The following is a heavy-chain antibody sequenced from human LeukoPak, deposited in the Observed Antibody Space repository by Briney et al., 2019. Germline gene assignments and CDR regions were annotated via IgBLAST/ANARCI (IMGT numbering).Heavy chain of an antibody. CDR3: ARDSVPYYYGSGSLDY. D-gene: IGHD3-10*01. Sequence: ASVKVSCKASGYTFTSYYMHWVRQAPGQGLEWMGIINPSGGSTSYAQKFQGRVTMTRDMSTSTVYMELSSLRSEDTAVYYCARDSVPYYYGSGSLDYWGQGTLVTVSS. J-gene: IGHJ4*02. V-gene: IGHV1-46*01. CDR1: GYTFTSYY. CDR2: INPSGGST.